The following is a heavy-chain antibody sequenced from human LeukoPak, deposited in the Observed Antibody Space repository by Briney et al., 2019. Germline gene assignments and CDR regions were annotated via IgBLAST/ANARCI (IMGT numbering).Heavy chain of an antibody. CDR3: AKGTNPNIVVVVDVQFDYGMDV. J-gene: IGHJ6*02. V-gene: IGHV3-9*01. CDR2: ISWNGDNI. D-gene: IGHD2-15*01. Sequence: GGYLRLSCAASGFTFDDYALHWVRQAPGKGLEWVSAISWNGDNIGYADSVKGRFTVSRDNAKNSLYLQMNSLRAEDTALYYCAKGTNPNIVVVVDVQFDYGMDVWGQGTTVTVPS. CDR1: GFTFDDYA.